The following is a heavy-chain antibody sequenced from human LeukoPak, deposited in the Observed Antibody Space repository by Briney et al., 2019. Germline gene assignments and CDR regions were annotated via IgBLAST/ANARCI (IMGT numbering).Heavy chain of an antibody. CDR1: GYTFSNYG. J-gene: IGHJ4*02. V-gene: IGHV1-18*01. D-gene: IGHD5-18*01. Sequence: ASVKVSCEASGYTFSNYGISWVRQAPGQGLEWMGWISGYRGYTNYAQKVQGRVTMTTDTSTSTAYMELRSLRSDDTAVYYCARGGNYVDTAMIQVDYWGQGTLVTVS. CDR3: ARGGNYVDTAMIQVDY. CDR2: ISGYRGYT.